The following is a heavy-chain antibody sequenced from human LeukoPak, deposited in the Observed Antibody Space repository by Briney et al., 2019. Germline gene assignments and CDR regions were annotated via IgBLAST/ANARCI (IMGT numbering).Heavy chain of an antibody. D-gene: IGHD2-2*02. Sequence: SETLSLTCTVSGGSISSYYWSWIRQPPGKGLEWIGYIYTSGSTNYNPSLKSRVTISVDTSKNQFSLKLSSVTAADTAVYYCARRYCSSTSCYTNWIDPWGQGTLVTVSS. V-gene: IGHV4-4*09. CDR1: GGSISSYY. CDR2: IYTSGST. J-gene: IGHJ5*02. CDR3: ARRYCSSTSCYTNWIDP.